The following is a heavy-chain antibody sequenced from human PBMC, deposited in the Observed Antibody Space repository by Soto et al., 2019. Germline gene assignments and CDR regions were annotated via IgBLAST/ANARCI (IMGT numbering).Heavy chain of an antibody. CDR2: IYPGDSDT. CDR3: ARYAPFVVVAGKAFDI. V-gene: IGHV5-51*01. D-gene: IGHD2-2*01. J-gene: IGHJ3*02. Sequence: PGESLKISCKGSGYSFTSYWIGWVRQMPGKGLEWVGIIYPGDSDTRYSPSFQGQVTISADKSISTAYLQWSSLKASDTAMYYCARYAPFVVVAGKAFDIWGQGTMVTVSS. CDR1: GYSFTSYW.